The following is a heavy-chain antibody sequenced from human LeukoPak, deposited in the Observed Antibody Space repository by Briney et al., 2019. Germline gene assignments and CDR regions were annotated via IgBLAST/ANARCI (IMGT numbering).Heavy chain of an antibody. CDR1: GFTFSDHY. J-gene: IGHJ4*02. CDR2: ISGDGTET. Sequence: GGSLRLSCAASGFTFSDHYMDWVRQAPRKGLEWVSTISGDGTETFYADSVKGRFTISRDNSKNTHYLQMSSLRAEDTGIYYCAKGGHYSFFDYWGQGTLVTVSS. V-gene: IGHV3-23*01. D-gene: IGHD4-11*01. CDR3: AKGGHYSFFDY.